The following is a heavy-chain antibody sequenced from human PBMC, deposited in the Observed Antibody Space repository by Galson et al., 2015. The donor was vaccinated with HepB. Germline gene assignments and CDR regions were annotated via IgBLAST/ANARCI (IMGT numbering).Heavy chain of an antibody. D-gene: IGHD2-15*01. V-gene: IGHV1-69*13. CDR3: ARGGGYCSGGSCPPVDYYYYMDV. CDR1: GGTFSSYA. J-gene: IGHJ6*03. Sequence: SVKVSCKASGGTFSSYATSWVRQAPGQGLEWMGGIIPIFGTANYAQKFQGRVTITADESTSTAYMELSSLRSEDTAVYYCARGGGYCSGGSCPPVDYYYYMDVWGKGTTVTVSS. CDR2: IIPIFGTA.